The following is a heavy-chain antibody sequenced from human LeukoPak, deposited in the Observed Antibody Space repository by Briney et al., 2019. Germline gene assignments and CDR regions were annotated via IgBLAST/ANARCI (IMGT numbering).Heavy chain of an antibody. J-gene: IGHJ4*02. CDR3: ARHQRTYYYDSSGYYGGVVDY. CDR1: GGSISSYY. D-gene: IGHD3-22*01. V-gene: IGHV4-59*08. CDR2: IYYSGST. Sequence: SETLSLTCTVSGGSISSYYWSWIRQPPGKGLEWIGYIYYSGSTNYNPSLKSRVTISVDTSKNQFSLKLSSVTAADTAVYYCARHQRTYYYDSSGYYGGVVDYWGQGTLVTVSS.